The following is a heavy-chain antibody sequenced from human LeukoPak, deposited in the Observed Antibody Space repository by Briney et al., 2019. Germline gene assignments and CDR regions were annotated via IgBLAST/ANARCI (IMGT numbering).Heavy chain of an antibody. CDR2: IVPIFGTA. D-gene: IGHD3-22*01. CDR1: GGTFSSYA. V-gene: IGHV1-69*01. J-gene: IGHJ2*01. Sequence: SSVKVSCKASGGTFSSYAISWVRQAPGQGLEWMGGIVPIFGTANYAQKFQGRVTITADESTSTAYMELSSLRSEDTAVYYCARDPVYYYDSSGYYYGWYFDLWGRGTLVTVSS. CDR3: ARDPVYYYDSSGYYYGWYFDL.